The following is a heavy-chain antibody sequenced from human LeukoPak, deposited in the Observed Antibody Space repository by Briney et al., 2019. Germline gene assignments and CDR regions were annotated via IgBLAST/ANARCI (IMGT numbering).Heavy chain of an antibody. CDR2: MYYSGSA. Sequence: PSETLSLTCNVSGGSVSSSFYSWGWIRQPPGKGLEWIGSMYYSGSAHYNLSLKSRVTMSVDTSKNQFSLKLSSVTAADTAIYFCASATTYSIDDGGEGTLVTVSS. J-gene: IGHJ4*01. D-gene: IGHD5-12*01. CDR3: ASATTYSIDD. V-gene: IGHV4-39*01. CDR1: GGSVSSSFYS.